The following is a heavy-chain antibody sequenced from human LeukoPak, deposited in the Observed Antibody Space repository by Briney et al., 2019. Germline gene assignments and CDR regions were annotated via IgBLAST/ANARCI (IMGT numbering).Heavy chain of an antibody. CDR3: ARGRADYYFDY. D-gene: IGHD2-21*02. V-gene: IGHV3-48*01. CDR2: ISSGSSTI. CDR1: GFTFSGYS. J-gene: IGHJ4*02. Sequence: PGGSLRLSCAASGFTFSGYSVNWVRQAPGKGLEWVSYISSGSSTIYYADSVRGRFTISRDNAKSSLYLQMNSLRAEDTAVYYCARGRADYYFDYWSQGTLVTVSS.